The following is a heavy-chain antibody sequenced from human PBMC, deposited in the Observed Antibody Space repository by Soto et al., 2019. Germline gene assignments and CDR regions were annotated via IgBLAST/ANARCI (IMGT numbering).Heavy chain of an antibody. CDR3: ATSYGDYVPVY. J-gene: IGHJ4*02. D-gene: IGHD4-17*01. CDR2: ISNSGGST. CDR1: GFTFSSYA. V-gene: IGHV3-23*01. Sequence: SLRLSCAASGFTFSSYAMSWVRQASGKGLEWVSTISNSGGSTYYADSVKGRFTISRDNSKNTLYLQMNSLRAEDTAVYYCATSYGDYVPVYWGQGTLVTVSS.